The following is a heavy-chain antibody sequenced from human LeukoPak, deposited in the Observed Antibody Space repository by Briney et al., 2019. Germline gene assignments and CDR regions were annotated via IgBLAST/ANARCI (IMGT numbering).Heavy chain of an antibody. Sequence: PSETLSLTCAVYGGSFSGYYWSWIRQPPGKGLEWIGEINHSGSTNYNPSLKSRVTISVDTSKNQFSLKLSSVTAADTAVYYCARGPSYYYGSGSYYRPFDYWGQGTLVTVSS. CDR2: INHSGST. V-gene: IGHV4-34*01. D-gene: IGHD3-10*01. CDR1: GGSFSGYY. J-gene: IGHJ4*02. CDR3: ARGPSYYYGSGSYYRPFDY.